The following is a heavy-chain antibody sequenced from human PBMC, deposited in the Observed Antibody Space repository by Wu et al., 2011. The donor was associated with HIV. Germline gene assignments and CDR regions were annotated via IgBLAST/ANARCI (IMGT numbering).Heavy chain of an antibody. CDR1: GGTFSSYG. CDR3: ARVWGNRGVDYSAHFGMDV. CDR2: IIPMFGTA. V-gene: IGHV1-69*12. D-gene: IGHD3-16*01. Sequence: QVQLVRSGAEVKKPGSSVKVSCKASGGTFSSYGISWVRQAPGQGLEWMGGIIPMFGTANYAQKFQGRVTITADESTSTTYMELNSLRSEDTAVYYCARVWGNRGVDYSAHFGMDVWGKGTTVTVSS. J-gene: IGHJ6*04.